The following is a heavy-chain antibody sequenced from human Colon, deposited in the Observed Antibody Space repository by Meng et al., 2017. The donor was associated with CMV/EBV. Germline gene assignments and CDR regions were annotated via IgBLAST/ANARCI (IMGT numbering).Heavy chain of an antibody. V-gene: IGHV3-11*05. Sequence: QVQLVQCGGGLVEPGGSLRLFCAASGFIFSDYYMTWIREAPGKGLEWVSYISPTGSDTNYADSVRGRFTISRDNAKNSLFLQMSSLTAEDTAVYYCVKGHTMINPWGQGTLVTVAS. CDR2: ISPTGSDT. J-gene: IGHJ5*02. CDR3: VKGHTMINP. D-gene: IGHD3-16*01. CDR1: GFIFSDYY.